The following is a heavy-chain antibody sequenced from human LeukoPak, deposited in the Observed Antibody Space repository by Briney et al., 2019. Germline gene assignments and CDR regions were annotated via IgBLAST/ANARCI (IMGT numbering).Heavy chain of an antibody. CDR2: MNPNSGNT. CDR1: GYTFTSYD. Sequence: ASVKVSCKASGYTFTSYDINWVRQATGQGLEWMGWMNPNSGNTGYAQKFQGRVTITRNTSISTAYMELSSLRSEDTAVYYCARSPRQWLRRHNWFDPWGQGTLVTVSS. J-gene: IGHJ5*02. D-gene: IGHD6-19*01. CDR3: ARSPRQWLRRHNWFDP. V-gene: IGHV1-8*03.